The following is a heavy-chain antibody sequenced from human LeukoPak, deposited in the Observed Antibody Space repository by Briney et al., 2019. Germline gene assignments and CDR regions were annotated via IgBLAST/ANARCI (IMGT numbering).Heavy chain of an antibody. J-gene: IGHJ4*02. CDR1: GYSFSSYG. CDR2: ISARNGNR. Sequence: ASVKVSCKTSGYSFSSYGFSWVRQAPGQGLEWMAWISARNGNRNFAQKFQDRVLLTTDTSTNTAYMGLRSLKSDDTAVYYCARDGDGHNYGLIDFWGQGTLVSVPS. CDR3: ARDGDGHNYGLIDF. V-gene: IGHV1-18*01. D-gene: IGHD5-24*01.